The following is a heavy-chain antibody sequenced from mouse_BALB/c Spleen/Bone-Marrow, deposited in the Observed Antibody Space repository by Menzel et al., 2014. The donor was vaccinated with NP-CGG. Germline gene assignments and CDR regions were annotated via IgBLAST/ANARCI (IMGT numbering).Heavy chain of an antibody. Sequence: VKLVESGDELVKPGASVKLSCMASGFTFTSYWIHWVKQRPGQGPEWIGEINPSNGRTNYNEKFKRKATLTEDKSSSTAYMQLSSLTSEDSAVYYCARDGNYRYAMDYWGQGTSVTVSS. CDR2: INPSNGRT. CDR1: GFTFTSYW. CDR3: ARDGNYRYAMDY. J-gene: IGHJ4*01. V-gene: IGHV1S81*02. D-gene: IGHD2-1*01.